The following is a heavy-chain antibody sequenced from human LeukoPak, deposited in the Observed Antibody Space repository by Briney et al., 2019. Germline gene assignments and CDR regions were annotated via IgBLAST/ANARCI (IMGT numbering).Heavy chain of an antibody. Sequence: SETLSLTCAVYGGSFSGYYWSWIRQPPGKGLEWIGEINHSGSTNYNPSLKGRVTISVDTSKNQFSLKLSSVTAADTAVYYCAREITMVRGGVDYWGQGTLVTVSS. CDR2: INHSGST. D-gene: IGHD3-10*01. CDR1: GGSFSGYY. V-gene: IGHV4-34*01. J-gene: IGHJ4*02. CDR3: AREITMVRGGVDY.